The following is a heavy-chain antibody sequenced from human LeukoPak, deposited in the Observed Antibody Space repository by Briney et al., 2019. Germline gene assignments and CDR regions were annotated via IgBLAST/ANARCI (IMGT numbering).Heavy chain of an antibody. D-gene: IGHD1-7*01. J-gene: IGHJ6*02. CDR1: GVTFSNYC. CDR3: AKRNWNYQVFYYGMDV. V-gene: IGHV3-23*01. CDR2: ISGSGGST. Sequence: GGSLRLSCAASGVTFSNYCMHWVRQAPGKGLEWVSAISGSGGSTYYADSMKGRFTISRDNSKNTLYLQMNSLRAEDTAVYYCAKRNWNYQVFYYGMDVWGQGTTVTVSS.